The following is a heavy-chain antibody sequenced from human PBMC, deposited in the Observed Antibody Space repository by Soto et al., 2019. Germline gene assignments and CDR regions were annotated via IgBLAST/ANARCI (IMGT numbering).Heavy chain of an antibody. V-gene: IGHV3-23*01. CDR2: ISGGGGGT. D-gene: IGHD3-9*01. Sequence: EVQLLESGGGLVQPGGSLRLSCSVSGFTFSNYAMTWVRQAPGKGLEWVSSISGGGGGTHYADSMKGRFTISRDNSKNTPHLEMISLRANDTAVYYCAKGSQYAILTAYHAFASWGQGTLVTVSS. CDR1: GFTFSNYA. CDR3: AKGSQYAILTAYHAFAS. J-gene: IGHJ4*02.